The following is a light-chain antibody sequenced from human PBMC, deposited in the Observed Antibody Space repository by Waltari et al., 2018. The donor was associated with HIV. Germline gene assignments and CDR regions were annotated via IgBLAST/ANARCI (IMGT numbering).Light chain of an antibody. CDR3: NSYTSSRTVV. V-gene: IGLV2-14*03. CDR1: RSAVGRYNH. CDR2: DVS. Sequence: QSALTQPASVSGSPGQPIHLSCTGARSAVGRYNHVSLYQHHPGKAPNPIIYDVSNRPSGVSNRFSGSKSGTTASLTISGLQAEDEADYYCNSYTSSRTVVFGGGTKLTVL. J-gene: IGLJ2*01.